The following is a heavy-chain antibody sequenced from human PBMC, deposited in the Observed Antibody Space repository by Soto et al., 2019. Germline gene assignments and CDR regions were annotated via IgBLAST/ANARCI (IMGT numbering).Heavy chain of an antibody. CDR2: ISAYNGNT. J-gene: IGHJ4*02. Sequence: QVQLVQSGAEVKNPGASVKVSCKASGYTFTSYGISWVRQAPGQGLERMGWISAYNGNTTYAQKLQGRVNMTTDTATSTAYMELRSLRSDDTAVYYCARGGCSSTSCYTGFDYWCQGTLVTVSS. CDR1: GYTFTSYG. D-gene: IGHD2-2*02. CDR3: ARGGCSSTSCYTGFDY. V-gene: IGHV1-18*04.